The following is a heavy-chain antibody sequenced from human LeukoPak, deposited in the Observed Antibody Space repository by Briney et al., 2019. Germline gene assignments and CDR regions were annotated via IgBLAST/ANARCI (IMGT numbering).Heavy chain of an antibody. J-gene: IGHJ5*02. CDR3: ARDLGGSYYGENWFDP. Sequence: GGSPRLSCAASGFTFSDYYMSWIRQAPGKGLEWVSYISSSSSYTNYADSVKGRFTISRDNAKNSLYLQMNSLRAEDTAVYYCARDLGGSYYGENWFDPWGQGTLVTVSS. D-gene: IGHD1-26*01. V-gene: IGHV3-11*05. CDR2: ISSSSSYT. CDR1: GFTFSDYY.